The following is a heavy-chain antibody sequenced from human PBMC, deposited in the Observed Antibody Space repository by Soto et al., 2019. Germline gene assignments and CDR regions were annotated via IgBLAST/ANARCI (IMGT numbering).Heavy chain of an antibody. Sequence: QVQLVQSGAEVKKPGSSVKVSCNASGGTFSNYTITWVRQAPGQGLEWMGRLIPILGLANYAQKFRGRVTITADKSTTTAYMELRSLSSEDTAMYYCARFKLGEDYWGQGTLVTVSS. CDR2: LIPILGLA. CDR1: GGTFSNYT. CDR3: ARFKLGEDY. J-gene: IGHJ4*02. D-gene: IGHD3-16*01. V-gene: IGHV1-69*02.